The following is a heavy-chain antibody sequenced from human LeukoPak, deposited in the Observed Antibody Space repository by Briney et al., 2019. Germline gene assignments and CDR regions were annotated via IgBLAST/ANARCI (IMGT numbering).Heavy chain of an antibody. V-gene: IGHV1-8*01. CDR2: MNPNSGNT. CDR1: GYTFTNYD. Sequence: ASVKVSCKASGYTFTNYDINWVREATGQGVEWMGWMNPNSGNTGYAQKFQGRVTMTRNTSINTAYMELSSLRSEDTAVYYCARGQSSGWFDFDYWGQGTLVTVSS. CDR3: ARGQSSGWFDFDY. J-gene: IGHJ4*02. D-gene: IGHD6-19*01.